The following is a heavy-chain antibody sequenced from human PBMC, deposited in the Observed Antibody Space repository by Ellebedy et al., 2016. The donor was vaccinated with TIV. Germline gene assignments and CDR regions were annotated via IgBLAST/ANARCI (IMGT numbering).Heavy chain of an antibody. CDR1: GFTFSSYS. J-gene: IGHJ5*02. V-gene: IGHV4-59*01. D-gene: IGHD3-10*01. Sequence: MPGGSLRLSCVASGFTFSSYSMNWIRQPPGKGLEWIGSIYYSGSTNYNPSLKSRVTISIDTSKNQFSLRLTSVTAADTAVYYCARDDPSGWLDPWGQGTLVTVSS. CDR3: ARDDPSGWLDP. CDR2: IYYSGST.